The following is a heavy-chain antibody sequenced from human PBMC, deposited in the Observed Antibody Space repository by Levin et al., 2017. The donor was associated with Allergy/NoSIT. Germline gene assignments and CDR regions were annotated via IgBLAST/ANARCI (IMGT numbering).Heavy chain of an antibody. CDR2: ISGSGGST. Sequence: GGSLRLSCAASGFTFSSYAMSWVRQAPGKGLEWVSAISGSGGSTYYADSVKGRFTISRDNSKNTLYLQMNSLRAEDTAVYYCAKEHLDIVVVPAAINFDYWGQGTLVTVSS. CDR1: GFTFSSYA. D-gene: IGHD2-2*01. CDR3: AKEHLDIVVVPAAINFDY. V-gene: IGHV3-23*01. J-gene: IGHJ4*02.